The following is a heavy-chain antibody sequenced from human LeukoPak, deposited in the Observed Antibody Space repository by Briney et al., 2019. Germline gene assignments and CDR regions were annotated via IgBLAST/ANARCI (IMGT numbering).Heavy chain of an antibody. V-gene: IGHV3-30*18. Sequence: PGGSLRLSCAASGFTFSSYGMHWVRQAPGKGLEWVAVISYDGSNKYYADSVKGRFTISRDNSKNTLYLQMNSLRAEDTAVYYCAKDPQQLVTYYFDYWGQGTLVTVSS. D-gene: IGHD6-13*01. J-gene: IGHJ4*02. CDR3: AKDPQQLVTYYFDY. CDR2: ISYDGSNK. CDR1: GFTFSSYG.